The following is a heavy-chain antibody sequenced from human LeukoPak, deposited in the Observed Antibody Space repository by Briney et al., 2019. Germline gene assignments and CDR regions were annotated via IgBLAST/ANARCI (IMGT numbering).Heavy chain of an antibody. J-gene: IGHJ4*02. CDR3: ARAATAVGYFDY. D-gene: IGHD4-23*01. CDR2: IYSGDST. V-gene: IGHV3-53*01. CDR1: GFTFSSNY. Sequence: GSLRLSCAASGFTFSSNYMSWVRQAPGKGLEWVSVIYSGDSTYYADSVRGRFTISRDNSKNTLYLQMNSLRVEDTAVYYCARAATAVGYFDYWGQGTLVTVSS.